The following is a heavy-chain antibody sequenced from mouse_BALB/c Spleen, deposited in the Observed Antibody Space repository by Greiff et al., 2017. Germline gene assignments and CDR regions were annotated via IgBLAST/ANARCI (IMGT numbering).Heavy chain of an antibody. CDR3: ARRDYDYDDDD. D-gene: IGHD2-4*01. Sequence: VQLQQSGAELAKPGASVKMSCKASGYTFTSYWMHWVKQRPGQGLEWIGYINPSTGYTEYNQKFKDKATLTADKSSSTAYMQLSSLTSEDSAVYYCARRDYDYDDDDWGQGTTLTVSS. V-gene: IGHV1-7*01. J-gene: IGHJ2*01. CDR2: INPSTGYT. CDR1: GYTFTSYW.